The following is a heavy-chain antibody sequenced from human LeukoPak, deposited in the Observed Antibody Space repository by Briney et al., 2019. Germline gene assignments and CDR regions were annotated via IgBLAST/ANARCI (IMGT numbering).Heavy chain of an antibody. CDR1: GFTFSSYA. CDR3: ARDRVQSYYYGMDV. V-gene: IGHV3-30-3*01. D-gene: IGHD5/OR15-5a*01. CDR2: ISYDGSNE. J-gene: IGHJ6*02. Sequence: GRSLRLSCAASGFTFSSYAMHWVRQAPGKGLEWVTVISYDGSNEYYADSVKGRFTISRDNTKNTLFLQMNSLRAEDTAVYYCARDRVQSYYYGMDVWGQGTTVTVSS.